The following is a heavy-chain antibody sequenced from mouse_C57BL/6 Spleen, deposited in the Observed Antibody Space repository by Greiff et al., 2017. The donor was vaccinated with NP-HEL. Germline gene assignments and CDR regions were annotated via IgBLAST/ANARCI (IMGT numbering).Heavy chain of an antibody. CDR1: GFSLTSYG. CDR2: IWSGGST. Sequence: VKLVESGPGLVQPSQSLSITCTVSGFSLTSYGVHWVRQSPGKGLEWLGVIWSGGSTDYNAAFISRLSISKDNSKSQVFFKMNSLQADDTAIYYCARNILYGREYHYAMDYWGQGTSVTVSS. D-gene: IGHD1-1*01. J-gene: IGHJ4*01. CDR3: ARNILYGREYHYAMDY. V-gene: IGHV2-2*01.